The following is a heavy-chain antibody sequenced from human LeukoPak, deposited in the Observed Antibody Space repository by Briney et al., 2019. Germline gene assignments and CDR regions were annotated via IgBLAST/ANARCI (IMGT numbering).Heavy chain of an antibody. Sequence: PSETLSLTCAVYGGSFSGYYWSWIRQPPGKGLEWIGEINHSGSTNYNPSLKSRVTISVDTSKNQFSLKLSSVTAADTAVYYCARSRYCSSTSCYMRGLFDYWGQGTLVTASS. J-gene: IGHJ4*02. CDR3: ARSRYCSSTSCYMRGLFDY. D-gene: IGHD2-2*02. CDR2: INHSGST. V-gene: IGHV4-34*01. CDR1: GGSFSGYY.